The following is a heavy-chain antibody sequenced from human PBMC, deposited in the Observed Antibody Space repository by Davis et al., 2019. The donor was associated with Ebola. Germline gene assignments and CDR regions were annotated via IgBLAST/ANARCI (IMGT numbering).Heavy chain of an antibody. CDR2: IIPIFGTA. CDR1: GGTFSSYA. J-gene: IGHJ5*02. Sequence: SVKVSCKASGGTFSSYAISWVRQAPGQGLEWMGGIIPIFGTANYAQKFQGRVTITADESTSTAYMELSSLRSEDTAVYYCAREGDGYGGNPYNWFDPWGQGTLVTVSS. D-gene: IGHD4-23*01. V-gene: IGHV1-69*13. CDR3: AREGDGYGGNPYNWFDP.